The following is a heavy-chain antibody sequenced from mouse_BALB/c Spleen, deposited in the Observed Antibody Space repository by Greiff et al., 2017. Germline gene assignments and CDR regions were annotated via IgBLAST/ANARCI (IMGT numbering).Heavy chain of an antibody. V-gene: IGHV6-6*02. CDR3: TRNYYGSSYYFDY. CDR1: GFTFSNYW. Sequence: EVQRVESGGGLVQPGGSMKLSCVASGFTFSNYWMNWVRQSPEKGLEWVAEIRLKSNNYATHYAESVKGRFTISRDDSKSSVYLQMNNLRAEDTGIYYCTRNYYGSSYYFDYWGQGTTLTVSS. CDR2: IRLKSNNYAT. D-gene: IGHD1-1*01. J-gene: IGHJ2*01.